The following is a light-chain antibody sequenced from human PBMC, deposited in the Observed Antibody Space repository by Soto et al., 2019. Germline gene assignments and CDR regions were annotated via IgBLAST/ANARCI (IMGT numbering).Light chain of an antibody. CDR3: QQYEKSPLT. Sequence: EIVLTQSPGTLSLSPGERATLSCRASQSVSNNYLAWYQQKPGQAPRLLIYGTSSRATGIPDRFSGSGSGTDFTLTISRLEPEDFAVYYCQQYEKSPLTFGGGTKVDIK. CDR2: GTS. CDR1: QSVSNNY. J-gene: IGKJ4*01. V-gene: IGKV3-20*01.